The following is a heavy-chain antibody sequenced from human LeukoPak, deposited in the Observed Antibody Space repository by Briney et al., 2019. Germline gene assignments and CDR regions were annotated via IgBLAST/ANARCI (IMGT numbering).Heavy chain of an antibody. D-gene: IGHD3-22*01. CDR1: GGSISSYY. CDR2: IYDSGST. Sequence: PSETLSLTCTVSGGSISSYYWSWIRQPPGKGLEWIGYIYDSGSTNYNPSLKSRVTISVDTSKNQFSLNLSSVTAADTAVFYCASLTTADAFDIWGQGTMVTVSS. V-gene: IGHV4-59*01. J-gene: IGHJ3*02. CDR3: ASLTTADAFDI.